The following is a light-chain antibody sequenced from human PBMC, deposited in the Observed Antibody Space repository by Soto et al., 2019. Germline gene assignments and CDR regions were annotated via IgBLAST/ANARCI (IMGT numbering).Light chain of an antibody. J-gene: IGLJ3*02. Sequence: NFMLTQQHSVSESPGKTVTISCTRSSGPIASNYVQWYQQRPGSAPTAVIFQNHQRPSGVPERFSGSIDTSSNSAALLISGLETEDEADYYCQSYDSTTNWVFCGVTKLTVL. CDR3: QSYDSTTNWV. V-gene: IGLV6-57*04. CDR1: SGPIASNY. CDR2: QNH.